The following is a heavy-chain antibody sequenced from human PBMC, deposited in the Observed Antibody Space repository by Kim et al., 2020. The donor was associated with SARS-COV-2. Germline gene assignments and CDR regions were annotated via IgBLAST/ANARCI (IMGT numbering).Heavy chain of an antibody. D-gene: IGHD3-9*01. CDR3: AKGEDILTGYYFPRY. Sequence: DSVKGRFNISRDNSKNTLYLQMNSLRAEDTAVYYCAKGEDILTGYYFPRYWGQGTLVTVSS. J-gene: IGHJ4*02. V-gene: IGHV3-23*01.